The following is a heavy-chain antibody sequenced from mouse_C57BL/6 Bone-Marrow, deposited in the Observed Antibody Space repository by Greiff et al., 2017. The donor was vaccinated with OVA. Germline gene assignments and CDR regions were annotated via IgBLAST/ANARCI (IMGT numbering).Heavy chain of an antibody. CDR2: ISNGGGST. CDR1: GFTFSDYY. V-gene: IGHV5-12*01. CDR3: ASGYPGDY. J-gene: IGHJ2*01. D-gene: IGHD1-2*01. Sequence: EVKLMESGGGLVQPGGSLKLSCAASGFTFSDYYMYWVRQTPEKRLEWVAYISNGGGSTYSKDTVKGRFTITRDNAKNTLYLRRSRLKSEDSAMYYCASGYPGDYWGQGTTLTVSS.